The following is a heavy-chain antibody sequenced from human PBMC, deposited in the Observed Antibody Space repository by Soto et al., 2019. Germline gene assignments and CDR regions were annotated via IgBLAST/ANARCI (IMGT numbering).Heavy chain of an antibody. J-gene: IGHJ4*02. CDR3: ASMYIYYYDSSGYFFDY. CDR1: GFTVSSNY. V-gene: IGHV3-53*01. Sequence: GGSLRLSCAASGFTVSSNYMSWVRQAPGKGLEWVSIIYSGGSTYYADSVKGRFIISRDNSKNTLYLQMNSLRAEDTAVYYCASMYIYYYDSSGYFFDYWGQGTLVTVSS. D-gene: IGHD3-22*01. CDR2: IYSGGST.